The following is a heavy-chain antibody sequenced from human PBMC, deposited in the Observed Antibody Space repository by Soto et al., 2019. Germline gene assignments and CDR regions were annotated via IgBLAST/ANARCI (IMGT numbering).Heavy chain of an antibody. D-gene: IGHD3-22*01. V-gene: IGHV1-69*13. CDR3: ARGPPHYYDSSGYYYGSAFDI. CDR2: IIPIFGTA. Sequence: SVKVSCKASGGTFSSYAISWVRQAPGQGLEWMGGIIPIFGTANYAQKFQGRVTITADESTSTAYMELSSLRSGDTAVYYCARGPPHYYDSSGYYYGSAFDIWRQGTMVTVSS. J-gene: IGHJ3*02. CDR1: GGTFSSYA.